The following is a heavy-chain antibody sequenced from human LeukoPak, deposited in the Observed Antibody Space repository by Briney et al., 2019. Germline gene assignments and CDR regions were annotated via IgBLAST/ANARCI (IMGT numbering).Heavy chain of an antibody. CDR1: GGSISSYY. J-gene: IGHJ3*02. V-gene: IGHV4-59*01. CDR2: IYYSGST. CDR3: ARDLYSSSWSNAFDI. D-gene: IGHD6-13*01. Sequence: SETLSLTCTVSGGSISSYYWSWIRQPPGKGLEWIGYIYYSGSTNYNPSLKSRVTISVDMSKNQFSLKLSSVTAADTAVYYCARDLYSSSWSNAFDIWGQGTMVTVSS.